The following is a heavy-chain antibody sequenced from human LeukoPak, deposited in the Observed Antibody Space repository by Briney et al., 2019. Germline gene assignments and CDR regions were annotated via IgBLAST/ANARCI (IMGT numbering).Heavy chain of an antibody. D-gene: IGHD4-23*01. CDR2: AGWAGGTT. V-gene: IGHV3-43*01. CDR1: GFNFDRYT. Sequence: GGSLRLSCATSGFNFDRYTIHWVRQAPGKGLEWVSLAGWAGGTTFYSDSVRGRFTISRDSGRKSVYLQMNSLRAEDAAVYYCVRGNDYGGPHYWGQGTLVTVSS. CDR3: VRGNDYGGPHY. J-gene: IGHJ4*02.